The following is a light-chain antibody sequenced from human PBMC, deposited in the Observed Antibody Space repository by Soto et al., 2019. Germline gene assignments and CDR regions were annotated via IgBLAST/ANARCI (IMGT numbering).Light chain of an antibody. Sequence: DIQMTQSPSSLSASVGDRVTITCQASQDISNYLNWYQQKPGKAPKLLIYDASNLETGVPSRFSGSGSGTDFTFTISSLQPEDIATYHCQQYDNLSYTFGQGTKLEIK. V-gene: IGKV1-33*01. CDR2: DAS. CDR1: QDISNY. CDR3: QQYDNLSYT. J-gene: IGKJ2*01.